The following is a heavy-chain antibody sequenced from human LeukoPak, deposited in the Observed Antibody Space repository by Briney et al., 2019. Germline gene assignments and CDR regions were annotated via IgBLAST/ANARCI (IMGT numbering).Heavy chain of an antibody. V-gene: IGHV1-18*01. J-gene: IGHJ5*02. CDR1: GYTFTSYG. Sequence: ASVKDSCKASGYTFTSYGISGVRQAPGQRLEWMGWISAYYGNTNYAQKHQGRVTMTTDTPTSTAYMEVRRQRSADTAVYYYARGAVAGNNWFDPWGQGTLVTVSS. CDR3: ARGAVAGNNWFDP. D-gene: IGHD6-19*01. CDR2: ISAYYGNT.